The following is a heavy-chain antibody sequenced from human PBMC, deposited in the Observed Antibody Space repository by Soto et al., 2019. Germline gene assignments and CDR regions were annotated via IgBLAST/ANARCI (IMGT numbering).Heavy chain of an antibody. CDR3: ARRKCAFDI. CDR2: IYYSGST. CDR1: GGSISSYY. J-gene: IGHJ3*02. V-gene: IGHV4-59*08. Sequence: SETLSLTCTVSGGSISSYYWSWIRQPPGKGLEWIGYIYYSGSTNYNPSLKSRVTISVDTSKNQFSLKLSSVTAADTAVYYCARRKCAFDIWGQGTMVTVSS.